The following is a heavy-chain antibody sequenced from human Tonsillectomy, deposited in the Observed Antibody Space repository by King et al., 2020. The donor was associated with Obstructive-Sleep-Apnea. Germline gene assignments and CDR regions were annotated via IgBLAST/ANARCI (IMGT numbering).Heavy chain of an antibody. CDR2: IWYDGINK. V-gene: IGHV3-33*01. CDR1: GFTFSSYG. J-gene: IGHJ6*02. Sequence: VQLVESGGGVVQPGRSLRLSCAASGFTFSSYGMHWVRQAPGKGLEWVAGIWYDGINKYYADSVKGRFTISRDNSKNTLYLQMNSLRAEDTAVSDCARVRIQLWYSMDVWGQGTTVTVSS. D-gene: IGHD5-18*01. CDR3: ARVRIQLWYSMDV.